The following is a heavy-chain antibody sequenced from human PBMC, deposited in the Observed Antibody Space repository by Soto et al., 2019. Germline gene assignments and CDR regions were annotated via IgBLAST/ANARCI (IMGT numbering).Heavy chain of an antibody. J-gene: IGHJ4*02. CDR3: ARAPLYCSSTSCYSAPFDY. CDR2: INAGNGNT. CDR1: GYTFTSYA. V-gene: IGHV1-3*01. Sequence: ASVKVSCKASGYTFTSYAMHWVRQAPGQRLEWMGWINAGNGNTKYSQKFQGGVTITRDTSASTAYMELSSLRSEDTAVYYCARAPLYCSSTSCYSAPFDYWGQGTLVTVSS. D-gene: IGHD2-2*01.